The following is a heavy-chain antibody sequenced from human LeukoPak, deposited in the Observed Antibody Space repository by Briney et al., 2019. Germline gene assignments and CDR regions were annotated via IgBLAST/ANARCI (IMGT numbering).Heavy chain of an antibody. Sequence: SETLSLTCTVSGGSISSYYWSWIRQPAGKGLEWIGRIYTSGSTNYNPSLKSRVTMSVDTSKNQFSLKLSSVTAADTAVYYCAIYYHDREVMDVWGQGTTVTVSS. J-gene: IGHJ6*02. D-gene: IGHD3-10*02. V-gene: IGHV4-4*07. CDR2: IYTSGST. CDR1: GGSISSYY. CDR3: AIYYHDREVMDV.